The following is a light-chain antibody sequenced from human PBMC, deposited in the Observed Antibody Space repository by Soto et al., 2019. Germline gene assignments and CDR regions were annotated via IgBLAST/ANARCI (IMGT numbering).Light chain of an antibody. CDR3: QQYNSYSPYT. Sequence: DIQMTQSPSTLSASVGDRVTITCRASQSISSWVAWYQQKPGKAPKLLIYDASSLGSGVPSRFSGSGSGTEFTLTISSLQPDDFATYYCQQYNSYSPYTFGQGTKLEIK. J-gene: IGKJ2*01. CDR1: QSISSW. V-gene: IGKV1-5*01. CDR2: DAS.